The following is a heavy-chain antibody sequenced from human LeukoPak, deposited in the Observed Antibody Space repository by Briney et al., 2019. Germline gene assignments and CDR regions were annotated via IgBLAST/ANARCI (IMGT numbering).Heavy chain of an antibody. Sequence: PSETLSLTCAVYGGSFSGYYWSWIRQPPGKGLEWIGEINHSGSTNYNPSLKSRVTISVDTSKNQFSLKLSSVTAADTAVYFCASVRRGFGESSKYYSYYYMDVWGNGTTVTISS. J-gene: IGHJ6*03. V-gene: IGHV4-34*01. CDR1: GGSFSGYY. CDR3: ASVRRGFGESSKYYSYYYMDV. CDR2: INHSGST. D-gene: IGHD3-10*01.